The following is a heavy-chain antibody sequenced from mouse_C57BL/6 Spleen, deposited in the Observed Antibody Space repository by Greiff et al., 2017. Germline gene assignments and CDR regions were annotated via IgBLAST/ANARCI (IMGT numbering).Heavy chain of an antibody. J-gene: IGHJ4*01. CDR2: IYPGDGDT. CDR1: GFAFSSYW. Sequence: VKLVESGAGLVKPGASVKISCKASGFAFSSYWMNWVKQRPGKGLEWIGQIYPGDGDTNYNGKFKGQCTLTADKSSSTAYMQLSSLTSEDAAVYFCANANVYAMDYWGQGTSVTVSS. CDR3: ANANVYAMDY. V-gene: IGHV1-80*01.